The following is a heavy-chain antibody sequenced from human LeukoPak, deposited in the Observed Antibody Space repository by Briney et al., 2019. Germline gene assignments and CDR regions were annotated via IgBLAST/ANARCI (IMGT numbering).Heavy chain of an antibody. CDR3: ARDGGQRALDY. CDR1: GFSFSSYE. CDR2: ISSSSSTL. V-gene: IGHV3-48*03. Sequence: PGGTLRHSCAASGFSFSSYEMNWVRQAPGKGLEGVSYISSSSSTLYYADSVKGRFTISRDNAQNALYLQMNSLIAEDTAVYYCARDGGQRALDYWGQGTLVTVSS. D-gene: IGHD6-25*01. J-gene: IGHJ4*02.